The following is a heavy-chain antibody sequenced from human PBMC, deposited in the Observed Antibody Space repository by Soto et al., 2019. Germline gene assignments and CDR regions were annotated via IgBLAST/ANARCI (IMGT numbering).Heavy chain of an antibody. Sequence: QVQLVESGGGVVQPGRSLRLSCAASGFTFSSYGMHWVRQAPGKGLEWVAVISYDGSNKYYADSVKGRFTISRDNSKNPLYLQMNSLRAEDTAVYYCAKPMGIAAALVDYWGQGTLVTVSS. D-gene: IGHD6-13*01. CDR2: ISYDGSNK. CDR3: AKPMGIAAALVDY. J-gene: IGHJ4*02. V-gene: IGHV3-30*18. CDR1: GFTFSSYG.